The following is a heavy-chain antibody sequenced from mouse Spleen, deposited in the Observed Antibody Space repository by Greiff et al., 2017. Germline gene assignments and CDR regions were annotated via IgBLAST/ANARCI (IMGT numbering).Heavy chain of an antibody. D-gene: IGHD2-12*01. CDR1: GYTFTSYW. J-gene: IGHJ2*01. CDR2: IHPNSGST. Sequence: QVQLQQPGAELVKPGASVKLSCKASGYTFTSYWMHWVKQTPGHGLEWIGMIHPNSGSTNYNEKFKSKATLTVDKSSSTAYMQLSSLTSEDSAVYYCARWDYSYYGAWGQGTTLTVSA. V-gene: IGHV1-64*01. CDR3: ARWDYSYYGA.